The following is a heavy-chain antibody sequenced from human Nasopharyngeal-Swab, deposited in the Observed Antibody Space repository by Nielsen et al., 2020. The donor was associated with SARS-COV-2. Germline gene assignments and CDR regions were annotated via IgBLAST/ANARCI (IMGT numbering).Heavy chain of an antibody. CDR1: GGSISSSSYF. Sequence: SETLSLTCAVSGGSISSSSYFWGWIRQSPGKGLEWIGTIHYSGNTLYNPSLKSQGTISVDTSKNHFSLKLSSVTAADTAVYYCARARGPQLWPPRHDAFDIWGQGTLVTVSS. D-gene: IGHD5-18*01. J-gene: IGHJ3*02. CDR3: ARARGPQLWPPRHDAFDI. V-gene: IGHV4-39*07. CDR2: IHYSGNT.